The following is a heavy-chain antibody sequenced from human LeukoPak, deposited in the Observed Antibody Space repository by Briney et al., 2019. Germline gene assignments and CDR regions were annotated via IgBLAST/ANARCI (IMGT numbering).Heavy chain of an antibody. J-gene: IGHJ1*01. Sequence: GGSLRLSCAASGFTFSDYSMHWVRQAPGKGLEWVSGINWNSGRVVYADSVKGRFTISIDNAENSLYLQMNSLRTEDTALYYCAKDSSSWYLYFQHWGQGTLVTVSS. CDR3: AKDSSSWYLYFQH. CDR1: GFTFSDYS. CDR2: INWNSGRV. V-gene: IGHV3-9*01. D-gene: IGHD6-13*01.